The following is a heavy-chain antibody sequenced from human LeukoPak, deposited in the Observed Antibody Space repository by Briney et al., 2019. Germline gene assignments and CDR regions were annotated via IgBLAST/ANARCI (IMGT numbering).Heavy chain of an antibody. J-gene: IGHJ5*02. Sequence: PGGSLRLSCAASGFTFSSYGMSWVRQAPGKGLEWVSSISDSGGSTYYADSLKGRFTISRDNSKNTLYLQMNSLRAEGTAVYYCAKRLEAAGFGNWLDPWGQGTLVTVSS. CDR1: GFTFSSYG. V-gene: IGHV3-23*01. D-gene: IGHD6-13*01. CDR2: ISDSGGST. CDR3: AKRLEAAGFGNWLDP.